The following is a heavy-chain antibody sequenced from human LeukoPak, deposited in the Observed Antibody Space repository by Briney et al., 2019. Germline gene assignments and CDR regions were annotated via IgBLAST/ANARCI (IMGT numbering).Heavy chain of an antibody. D-gene: IGHD4-17*01. V-gene: IGHV3-7*03. CDR3: AREPYGDYFDY. CDR1: GFTFSSYW. J-gene: IGHJ4*02. Sequence: PGGSLRLSCAASGFTFSSYWMSRVRQAPGKGLEGVANIKQDGSEKYYGDSVKGRFTISRDNAKNSLYLQMNSLRAEDTAVYYCAREPYGDYFDYWGQGTLVIVSS. CDR2: IKQDGSEK.